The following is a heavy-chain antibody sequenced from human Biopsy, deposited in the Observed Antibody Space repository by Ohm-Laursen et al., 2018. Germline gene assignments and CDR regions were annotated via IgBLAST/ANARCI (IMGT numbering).Heavy chain of an antibody. V-gene: IGHV3-23*01. D-gene: IGHD1-14*01. Sequence: GSLTLSCTAAGFTFPTYAMNWVRQAPGTGLEWVAHIDVSDYNTYYADSVRGRFTISRDNSKQMVHLEINSLTADDTAVYYCVKQWGGYNFDSWGQGILVTVSS. CDR1: GFTFPTYA. CDR3: VKQWGGYNFDS. J-gene: IGHJ5*01. CDR2: IDVSDYNT.